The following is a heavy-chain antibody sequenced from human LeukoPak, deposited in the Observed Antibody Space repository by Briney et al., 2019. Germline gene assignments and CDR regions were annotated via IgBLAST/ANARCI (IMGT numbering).Heavy chain of an antibody. CDR2: IYYSGST. J-gene: IGHJ3*02. Sequence: SETLSLTCTVSGGSISSSDFYWGWIRQPPGKGLEWIGTIYYSGSTYYNPSLKSRVTISVDTSKNQFSLKLSSVTAADTAIYYCARRDGLVGIAAAAGTGAFDIWGQGTMVTVSS. CDR3: ARRDGLVGIAAAAGTGAFDI. CDR1: GGSISSSDFY. V-gene: IGHV4-39*07. D-gene: IGHD6-13*01.